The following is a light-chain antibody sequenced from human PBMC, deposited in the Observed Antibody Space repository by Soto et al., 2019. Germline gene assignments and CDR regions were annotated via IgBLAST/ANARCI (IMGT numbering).Light chain of an antibody. V-gene: IGLV2-8*01. CDR1: SSDVGKYDY. CDR3: SAYAGSNNVV. Sequence: QSVLTQPPSASGSPGQSVTISCTGTSSDVGKYDYVSWFQHHPGKAPKLIIYEVSKRPSGVPDRFSGSKSGNTASLTVSGLQTEDEADYYCSAYAGSNNVVFGSGTKVTVL. CDR2: EVS. J-gene: IGLJ1*01.